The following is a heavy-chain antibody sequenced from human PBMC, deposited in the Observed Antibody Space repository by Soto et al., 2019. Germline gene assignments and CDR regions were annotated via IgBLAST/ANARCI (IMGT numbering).Heavy chain of an antibody. CDR2: TYYRSKWYN. D-gene: IGHD4-4*01. CDR1: GDSVSSNSAA. J-gene: IGHJ6*02. V-gene: IGHV6-1*01. Sequence: SQTLSLPCAISGDSVSSNSAAWNWIRQSPSRGLEWLGRTYYRSKWYNDYAVSVKSRITISPDTSKNQFSLQLNSVTPEDTAVYYCARAHSNYGANYYYYGMDVWGQGTTVTVSS. CDR3: ARAHSNYGANYYYYGMDV.